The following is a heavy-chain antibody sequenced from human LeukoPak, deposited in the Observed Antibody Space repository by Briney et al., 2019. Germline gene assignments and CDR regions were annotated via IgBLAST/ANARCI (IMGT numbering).Heavy chain of an antibody. CDR2: INHSGST. J-gene: IGHJ4*02. Sequence: SETLSLTCAVYGGSFSGYYWSWIRQPPGKGLEWIGEINHSGSTNYNPSLKSRVTISVDTSKNQFSLKLSFVTAADTAVYYCARAPYSSGWHMFDYWGQGTLVTVSS. CDR3: ARAPYSSGWHMFDY. D-gene: IGHD6-19*01. CDR1: GGSFSGYY. V-gene: IGHV4-34*01.